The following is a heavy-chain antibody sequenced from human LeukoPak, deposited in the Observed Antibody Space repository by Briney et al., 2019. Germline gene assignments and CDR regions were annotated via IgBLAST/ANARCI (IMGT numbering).Heavy chain of an antibody. J-gene: IGHJ5*02. CDR3: ARDLGDFSNWFDP. V-gene: IGHV1-2*02. D-gene: IGHD3-3*01. CDR2: INPNSGGT. Sequence: ASVKVSCKASGYTFTGYYMHWVRQAPGQGLEWMGWINPNSGGTNYAQKFQGRVTMTRDTSISTAYMELGRLRSDDTAVYYCARDLGDFSNWFDPWGQGTLVTVSS. CDR1: GYTFTGYY.